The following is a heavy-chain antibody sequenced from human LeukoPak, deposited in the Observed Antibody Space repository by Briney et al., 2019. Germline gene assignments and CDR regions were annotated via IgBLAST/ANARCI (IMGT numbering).Heavy chain of an antibody. Sequence: PGRSLRLSCAASGFTFSSYGMHWVRQAPGRGLEWVAVISYDGSNKYYADSVKGRFTISRDNSKNTLYLQMNSLRAEDTAVYYCAKDERYLAFHYYYYGMDVWGQGTTVSVSS. CDR1: GFTFSSYG. CDR2: ISYDGSNK. CDR3: AKDERYLAFHYYYYGMDV. J-gene: IGHJ6*02. V-gene: IGHV3-30*18. D-gene: IGHD2/OR15-2a*01.